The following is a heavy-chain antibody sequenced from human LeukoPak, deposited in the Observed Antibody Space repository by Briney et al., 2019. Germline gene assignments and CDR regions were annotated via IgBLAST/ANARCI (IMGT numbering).Heavy chain of an antibody. D-gene: IGHD5-18*01. Sequence: ASVKVSCKASGYTFTSYGISWVRQAPGQGLEWMGWISAYNGNTNYARKLQGRVTMTTDTSTSTAYMELRSLRSDDTAVYYCARGAVVTAMGGYYYMDVWGKGTTVTVSS. CDR1: GYTFTSYG. J-gene: IGHJ6*03. V-gene: IGHV1-18*01. CDR2: ISAYNGNT. CDR3: ARGAVVTAMGGYYYMDV.